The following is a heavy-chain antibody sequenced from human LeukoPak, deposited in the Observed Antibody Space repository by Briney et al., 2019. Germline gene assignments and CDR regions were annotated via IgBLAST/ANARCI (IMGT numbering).Heavy chain of an antibody. CDR3: ARDLGCSSHICRYNWFDP. CDR2: IMAGRGST. Sequence: GGSLRLSWAASGFSFNNYAMGWVRQAPGKGLEWVSIIMAGRGSTFYADSVKGRFTIPRDNSKTTLYLRMNSLRAEDTAVYHCARDLGCSSHICRYNWFDPWGQGTLVTVSS. V-gene: IGHV3-23*01. D-gene: IGHD2-2*01. J-gene: IGHJ5*02. CDR1: GFSFNNYA.